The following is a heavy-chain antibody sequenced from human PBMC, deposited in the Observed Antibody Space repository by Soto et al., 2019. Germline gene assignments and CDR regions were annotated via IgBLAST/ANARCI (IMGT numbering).Heavy chain of an antibody. V-gene: IGHV3-74*01. CDR2: INGDGTST. CDR1: GFPFSSYG. J-gene: IGHJ4*02. Sequence: EVQLVESGGGLVQTGGSLRLSWEASGFPFSSYGMHGFRQAPGEGLVWVARINGDGTSTNYADSVKGRFTISRDNGQNTVYLQMNSLRAEDTAVYSCARGLYHKYGQDHWGQGTLVTVSS. D-gene: IGHD2-2*01. CDR3: ARGLYHKYGQDH.